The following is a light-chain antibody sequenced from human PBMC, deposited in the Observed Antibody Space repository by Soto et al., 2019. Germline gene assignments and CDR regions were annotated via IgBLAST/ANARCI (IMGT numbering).Light chain of an antibody. J-gene: IGKJ5*01. CDR1: QSISRY. CDR3: QQYNNWPPIT. Sequence: DIQMTQSPSSLSASVGDRITITCRASQSISRYLNWYQHKPGKAPKLLINAASSLERGVPSRFSGGGSGTDFTLTISSLQSEDFAIYYCQQYNNWPPITFGQGTRLEIK. CDR2: AAS. V-gene: IGKV1-39*01.